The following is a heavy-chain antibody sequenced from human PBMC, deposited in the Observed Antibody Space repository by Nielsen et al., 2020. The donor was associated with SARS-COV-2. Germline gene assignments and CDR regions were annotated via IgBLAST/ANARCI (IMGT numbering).Heavy chain of an antibody. V-gene: IGHV1-18*01. CDR3: ARDRGRSMTTGTY. Sequence: ASVKVSCKASGYTFLSYGFSWVRQAPGQGLEWMGWISSYTGDTNYAQKLQGRVTMTTDTSTSTAYMELRSLRSDDTAVYYCARDRGRSMTTGTYWGQGTLVTVSS. CDR2: ISSYTGDT. D-gene: IGHD4-17*01. J-gene: IGHJ4*02. CDR1: GYTFLSYG.